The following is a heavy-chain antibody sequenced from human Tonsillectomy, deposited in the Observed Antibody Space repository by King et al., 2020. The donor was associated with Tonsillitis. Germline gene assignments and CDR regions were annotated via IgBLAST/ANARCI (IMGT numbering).Heavy chain of an antibody. CDR3: ATDLAAAGRRDYYSGMDV. CDR2: FDSEYGKT. Sequence: QLVQSGAEVRTPGASVKVSCMVSGYTLTELSMHWVRQAPGKGLEWMGGFDSEYGKTIYAQKFQGRVTMTEDTSSDTAYMELSSLRSEDTAVYFCATDLAAAGRRDYYSGMDVWGQGATVTVSS. J-gene: IGHJ6*02. CDR1: GYTLTELS. D-gene: IGHD6-13*01. V-gene: IGHV1-24*01.